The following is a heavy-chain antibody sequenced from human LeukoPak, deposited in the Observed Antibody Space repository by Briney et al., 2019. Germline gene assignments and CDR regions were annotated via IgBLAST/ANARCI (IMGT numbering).Heavy chain of an antibody. J-gene: IGHJ5*02. V-gene: IGHV4-39*01. CDR3: ARSLGANTWVGNWFDP. CDR2: IYYSGTT. D-gene: IGHD3-10*01. CDR1: GGSISSPNHD. Sequence: PSETLSLTCSVSGGSISSPNHDWARIRQPPGQGLEWIGSIYYSGTTYYNLSLKSRVTLSVDTSQNQFSLKLSSVTAADTAIYFCARSLGANTWVGNWFDPWGQGTLVTVSS.